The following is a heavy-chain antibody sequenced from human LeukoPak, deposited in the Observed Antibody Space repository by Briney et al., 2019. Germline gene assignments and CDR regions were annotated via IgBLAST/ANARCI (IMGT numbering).Heavy chain of an antibody. CDR2: ISYDGSNK. D-gene: IGHD2-2*01. CDR3: ARDRPSYDIVVVPAAFGPGDY. Sequence: GGSLRLSCAASGFTFSSYAMHWVRQAPGKGLERVAVISYDGSNKYYADSVKGRFTISRDNSKNTLYLQMNSLRAEDTAVYYCARDRPSYDIVVVPAAFGPGDYWGQGTLVTVSS. CDR1: GFTFSSYA. J-gene: IGHJ4*02. V-gene: IGHV3-30*04.